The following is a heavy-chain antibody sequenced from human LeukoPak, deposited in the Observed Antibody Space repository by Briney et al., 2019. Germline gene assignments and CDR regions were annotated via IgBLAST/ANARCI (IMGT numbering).Heavy chain of an antibody. CDR2: ISGSGGST. CDR3: ATARKRHTIFGVVIIGYFDY. J-gene: IGHJ4*02. V-gene: IGHV3-23*01. Sequence: PGGSLRLSCAASGFTFSSYAMSWVRQAPGKGLEWVSAISGSGGSTYYADSVKGRFTISRDNSKNTLYLQMNSLRAEDTAVYYCATARKRHTIFGVVIIGYFDYWGQGTLVTVSS. D-gene: IGHD3-3*01. CDR1: GFTFSSYA.